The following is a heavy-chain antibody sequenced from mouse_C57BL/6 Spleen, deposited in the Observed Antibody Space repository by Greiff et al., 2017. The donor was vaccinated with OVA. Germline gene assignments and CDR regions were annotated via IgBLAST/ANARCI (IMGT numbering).Heavy chain of an antibody. CDR3: ARSGGYDYDDYYAMDY. CDR1: GYAFSSSW. V-gene: IGHV1-82*01. CDR2: IYPGDGDT. D-gene: IGHD2-4*01. J-gene: IGHJ4*01. Sequence: QVQLQQSGPELVKPGASVKISCKASGYAFSSSWMNWVKQRPGKGLEWIGRIYPGDGDTNYNGKFKGKATLTADKSSSTAYMQLSSLTSEDSAVYFCARSGGYDYDDYYAMDYWGQGTSVTVSS.